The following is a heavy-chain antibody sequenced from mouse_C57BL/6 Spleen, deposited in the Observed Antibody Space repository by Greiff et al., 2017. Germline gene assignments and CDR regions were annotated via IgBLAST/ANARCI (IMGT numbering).Heavy chain of an antibody. CDR2: ISDGGSYT. CDR3: ARDKYGSPTGAMDY. J-gene: IGHJ4*01. V-gene: IGHV5-4*01. Sequence: EVQRVESGGGLVKPGGSLKLSCAASGFTFSSYAMSWVRQTPEKRLEWVATISDGGSYTYYPDNVKGRFTISRDNAKNNLYLQMSHLKSEDTAMYYCARDKYGSPTGAMDYWGQGTSVTVSS. CDR1: GFTFSSYA. D-gene: IGHD1-1*01.